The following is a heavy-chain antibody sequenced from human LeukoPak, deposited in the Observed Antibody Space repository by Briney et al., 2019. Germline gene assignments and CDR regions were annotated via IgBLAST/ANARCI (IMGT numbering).Heavy chain of an antibody. J-gene: IGHJ4*02. CDR1: AFTFSSYW. Sequence: GRSLRLSCAASAFTFSSYWMQWVRQAPGKVLVWVSRINSEGSSTNYTDSVKGRFTISRENAKNTLYLQMNSLRAEDTAVYYCAKDVGMIGYCSGGSCYAIDYWGQGKLVTVSS. D-gene: IGHD2-15*01. CDR3: AKDVGMIGYCSGGSCYAIDY. CDR2: INSEGSST. V-gene: IGHV3-74*01.